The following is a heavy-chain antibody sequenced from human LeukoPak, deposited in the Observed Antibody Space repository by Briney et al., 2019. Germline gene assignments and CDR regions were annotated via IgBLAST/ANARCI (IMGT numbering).Heavy chain of an antibody. CDR2: INHSGST. CDR1: GGSFSGYY. CDR3: ARGPEGGMDV. V-gene: IGHV4-34*01. Sequence: SETLSLTWAVYGGSFSGYYWSWIRQPPEKGLEWIGEINHSGSTNYNPSLKSRVTISVDTSKNQFSLKLSSVTAADTAVYYCARGPEGGMDVWGKGTTVTVSS. J-gene: IGHJ6*04.